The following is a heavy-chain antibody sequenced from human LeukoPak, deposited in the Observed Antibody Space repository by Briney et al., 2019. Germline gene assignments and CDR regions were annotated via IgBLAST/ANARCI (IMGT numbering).Heavy chain of an antibody. Sequence: PGGSLRLSCADSGFTFSSYWMSWVRQPPGKGLEWIGEINHSGSINYNPSLKSRVTISVDTSKNQFSLKLSSVTAADTAVYYCARALWFGDGGDYWGQGTLVTVSS. CDR1: GFTFSSYW. CDR2: INHSGSI. CDR3: ARALWFGDGGDY. V-gene: IGHV4-34*01. J-gene: IGHJ4*02. D-gene: IGHD3-10*01.